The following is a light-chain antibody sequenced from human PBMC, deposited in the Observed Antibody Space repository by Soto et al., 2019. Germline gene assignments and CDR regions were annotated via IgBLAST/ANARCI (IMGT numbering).Light chain of an antibody. Sequence: EIVLTQSPGTLSLSPGERATFSCRASQSIRGIYLAWYQQKPGQAPRLLIYGGSSRATGIPDRFSGSGSGTDFTLTISRLEPEDFAVYYCQQYGSAPEGTFGQGTKVDIK. J-gene: IGKJ1*01. CDR1: QSIRGIY. CDR2: GGS. V-gene: IGKV3-20*01. CDR3: QQYGSAPEGT.